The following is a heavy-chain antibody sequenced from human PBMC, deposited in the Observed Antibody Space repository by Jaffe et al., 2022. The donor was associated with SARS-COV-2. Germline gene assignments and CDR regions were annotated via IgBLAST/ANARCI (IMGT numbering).Heavy chain of an antibody. CDR1: GFTFDDYA. Sequence: EVQLVESGGGLVQPGRSLRLSCAASGFTFDDYAMHWVRQAPGKGLEWVSGISWNSGSIGYADSVKGRFTISRDNAKNSLYLQMNSLRAEDTALYYCAKDRYSSSWLFDYWGQGTLVTVSS. CDR2: ISWNSGSI. V-gene: IGHV3-9*01. J-gene: IGHJ4*02. CDR3: AKDRYSSSWLFDY. D-gene: IGHD6-13*01.